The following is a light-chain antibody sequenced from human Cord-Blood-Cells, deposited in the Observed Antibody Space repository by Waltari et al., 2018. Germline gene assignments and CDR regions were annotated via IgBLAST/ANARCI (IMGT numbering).Light chain of an antibody. J-gene: IGKJ4*01. CDR1: QSVSSN. CDR3: QQYNNWPPLT. CDR2: GAS. V-gene: IGKV3-15*01. Sequence: EIVMPQSPATLSASPGERTTLSCRASQSVSSNLAWYQQKPGQAPRLLIYGASTRATGIPARFSGSGSGTEFTLTISSLQSEDFAVYYCQQYNNWPPLTFGGGTKVEIK.